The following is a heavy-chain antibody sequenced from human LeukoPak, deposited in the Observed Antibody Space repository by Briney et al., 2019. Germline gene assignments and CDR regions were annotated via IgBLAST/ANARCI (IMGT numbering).Heavy chain of an antibody. CDR1: GYTFTGYY. Sequence: ASVKVSCKASGYTFTGYYMRWVRQAPGQGLEWMGWINPNSGGTNYAQKFQGRVTMTRDTSISTAYMELSRLRSDDTAVYYCARDRSSTSLNWFDPWGQGTLVTVSS. D-gene: IGHD2-2*01. CDR2: INPNSGGT. V-gene: IGHV1-2*02. CDR3: ARDRSSTSLNWFDP. J-gene: IGHJ5*02.